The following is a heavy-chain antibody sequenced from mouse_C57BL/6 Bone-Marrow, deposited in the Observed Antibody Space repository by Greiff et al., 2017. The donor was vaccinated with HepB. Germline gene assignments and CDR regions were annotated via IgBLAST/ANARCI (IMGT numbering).Heavy chain of an antibody. V-gene: IGHV5-9-1*02. CDR1: GFTFSSYA. CDR3: TRVYDGYQAWFAY. CDR2: ISSGGDYI. J-gene: IGHJ3*01. Sequence: DVHLVESGEGLVKPGGSLKLSCAASGFTFSSYAMSWVRQTPEKRLEWVAYISSGGDYIFYADTVKGRFTISRDNARNTLYLQMSSLKSEDTAMYYCTRVYDGYQAWFAYWGQGTLVTVSA. D-gene: IGHD2-3*01.